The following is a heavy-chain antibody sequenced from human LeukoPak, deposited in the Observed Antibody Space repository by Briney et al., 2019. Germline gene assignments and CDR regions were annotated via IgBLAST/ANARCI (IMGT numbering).Heavy chain of an antibody. D-gene: IGHD2-21*02. J-gene: IGHJ6*02. Sequence: GASVKVSCKASGGTFSSYAISWVRQAPGQGREWMGGIIPIFGTANYAQKFQGRVTITTDESTSTAYMELSSLRSEDTAVYYCARDLGDSGPYYYYGMDVWGQGTTVTVSS. CDR1: GGTFSSYA. CDR2: IIPIFGTA. CDR3: ARDLGDSGPYYYYGMDV. V-gene: IGHV1-69*05.